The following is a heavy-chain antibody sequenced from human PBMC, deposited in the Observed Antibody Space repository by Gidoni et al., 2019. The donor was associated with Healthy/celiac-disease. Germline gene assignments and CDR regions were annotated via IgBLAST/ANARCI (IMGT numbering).Heavy chain of an antibody. CDR3: ARGRVAVAVTVNYYYGMDV. CDR1: GGSFSGYY. Sequence: QVQLQQWGAGLLKPSETLSLTCAVYGGSFSGYYWSWIRQPPGKGLEWIGEINHSGSTNYNPSLKSRVTISVDTSKNQFSLKLSSVTAADTAVYYCARGRVAVAVTVNYYYGMDVWGQGTTVTVSS. CDR2: INHSGST. J-gene: IGHJ6*02. D-gene: IGHD6-19*01. V-gene: IGHV4-34*01.